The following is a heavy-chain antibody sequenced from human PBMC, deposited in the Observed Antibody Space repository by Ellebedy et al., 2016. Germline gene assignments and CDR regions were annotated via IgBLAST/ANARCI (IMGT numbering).Heavy chain of an antibody. CDR1: GFTFGSSW. D-gene: IGHD6-19*01. CDR2: IKPDGSEK. J-gene: IGHJ4*02. Sequence: GGSLRLSCAASGFTFGSSWMNWVRQAPGKGLECVAVIKPDGSEKNYVDSVKGRFTISRDSAKNSLYLHMDSLRAEDTAVYYCARDPAKGTSGWYYWGQGTLVTVSS. CDR3: ARDPAKGTSGWYY. V-gene: IGHV3-7*03.